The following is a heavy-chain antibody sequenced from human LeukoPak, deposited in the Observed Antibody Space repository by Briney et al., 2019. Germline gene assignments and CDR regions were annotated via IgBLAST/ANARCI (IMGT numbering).Heavy chain of an antibody. V-gene: IGHV3-30-3*01. D-gene: IGHD6-13*01. Sequence: PGGSLRLSCAASGFTFSSYAMHWVRQAPGKGLEWVAVISYDGSNKYYADSVKGRFTISRDNSKNTLYLQMNSLRAEDTAVYYCARDREQQLLLHWGQGTLVTVSS. CDR1: GFTFSSYA. J-gene: IGHJ4*02. CDR2: ISYDGSNK. CDR3: ARDREQQLLLH.